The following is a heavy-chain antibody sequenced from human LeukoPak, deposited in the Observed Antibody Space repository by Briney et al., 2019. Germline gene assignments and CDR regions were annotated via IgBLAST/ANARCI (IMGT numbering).Heavy chain of an antibody. CDR1: GGSFSGYY. V-gene: IGHV4-34*01. Sequence: PSETLSLTCAVYGGSFSGYYWSWIRQPPGKGLEWIGEINHSGSTNYNPSLKSRVTISVDTSKNQFSLKLSSVTAADTAVYYCARNQGYYYYYMDVWGKGTTVTVSS. J-gene: IGHJ6*03. CDR2: INHSGST. CDR3: ARNQGYYYYYMDV.